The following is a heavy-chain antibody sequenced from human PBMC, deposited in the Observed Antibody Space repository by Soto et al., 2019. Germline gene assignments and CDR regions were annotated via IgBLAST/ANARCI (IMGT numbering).Heavy chain of an antibody. J-gene: IGHJ5*02. CDR3: ASAAVKSNWFDP. CDR1: GGSISSGGYS. V-gene: IGHV4-30-2*01. CDR2: IYHSGST. Sequence: PSETLSLTCAVSGGSISSGGYSWSWIRQPPGKGLEWIGYIYHSGSTYYNPSLKSRVTISVDRSKNQFSLKLSSVTAADTAVYYCASAAVKSNWFDPWGQGTLVTVSS. D-gene: IGHD4-17*01.